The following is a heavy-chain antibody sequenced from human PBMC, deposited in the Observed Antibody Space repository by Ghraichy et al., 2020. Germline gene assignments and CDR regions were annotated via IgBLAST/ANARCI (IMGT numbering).Heavy chain of an antibody. CDR2: ISYDGSNK. CDR1: GFTFSSYG. J-gene: IGHJ6*02. CDR3: AKPPAYYNYYYGMDV. Sequence: GESLNISCAASGFTFSSYGMHWVRQAPGKGLEWVAVISYDGSNKYYADSVKGRFTISRDNSKNTLYLQMNSLRAEDTAVYYCAKPPAYYNYYYGMDVWGQGTTVTVSS. V-gene: IGHV3-30*18. D-gene: IGHD3-10*01.